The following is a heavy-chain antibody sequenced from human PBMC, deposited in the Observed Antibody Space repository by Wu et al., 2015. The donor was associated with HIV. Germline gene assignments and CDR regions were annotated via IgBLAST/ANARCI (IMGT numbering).Heavy chain of an antibody. CDR2: ISANNGNT. D-gene: IGHD4-23*01. J-gene: IGHJ4*02. CDR3: ARDLVPYYGGNSCLDY. CDR1: GYTFTTYG. V-gene: IGHV1-18*01. Sequence: QLVQSGAEVKKPGASVKVSCKASGYTFTTYGITWVRQAPGQGLEWMGWISANNGNTLHAQKFQGRVTMTTDTSTHTAYMEMASLKSDDTAVYFXARDLVPYYGGNSCLDYWGQGTLVTVSS.